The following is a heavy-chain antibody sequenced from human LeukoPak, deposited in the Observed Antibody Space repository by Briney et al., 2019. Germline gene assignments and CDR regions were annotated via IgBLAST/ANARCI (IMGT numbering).Heavy chain of an antibody. D-gene: IGHD5-12*01. Sequence: GGSLRLSCAASGFTFSSYWMHWVRQAPRKGLVWVSRINTDGSSTSYADSVKGRFTISRDNAKSTLYLQMNSLRAEDTAVYFCASDTEWLGAFDIWGQGTMVTVSS. CDR2: INTDGSST. V-gene: IGHV3-74*01. J-gene: IGHJ3*02. CDR3: ASDTEWLGAFDI. CDR1: GFTFSSYW.